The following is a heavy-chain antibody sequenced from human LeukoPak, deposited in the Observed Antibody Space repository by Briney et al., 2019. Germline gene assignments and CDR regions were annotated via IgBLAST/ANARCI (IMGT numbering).Heavy chain of an antibody. V-gene: IGHV4-38-2*02. J-gene: IGHJ2*01. CDR2: IYHSGST. CDR1: GYSISSGYY. CDR3: ATLSIAVAGTFWYFDL. D-gene: IGHD6-19*01. Sequence: SETLSLTCTVSGYSISSGYYWGWIRQPPEKGLEWIGSIYHSGSTYYNLSLKSRVTISVDMTKNQFSLKLSSVPTACTAVYYRATLSIAVAGTFWYFDLWGRGTLVTFSS.